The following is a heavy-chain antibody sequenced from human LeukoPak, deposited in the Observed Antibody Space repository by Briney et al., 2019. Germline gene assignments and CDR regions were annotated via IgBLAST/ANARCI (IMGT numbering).Heavy chain of an antibody. Sequence: ASVKVSCRASGGTFSSYAISWVRQAPGQGLEWMGRIIPIFGTANYAQKFQGRVTITTDESTSTAYMELSSLRSEDTAVYYCARAYYYDTNGYYPGGDYWGQGTLVTVSS. CDR2: IIPIFGTA. CDR3: ARAYYYDTNGYYPGGDY. CDR1: GGTFSSYA. J-gene: IGHJ4*02. V-gene: IGHV1-69*05. D-gene: IGHD3-22*01.